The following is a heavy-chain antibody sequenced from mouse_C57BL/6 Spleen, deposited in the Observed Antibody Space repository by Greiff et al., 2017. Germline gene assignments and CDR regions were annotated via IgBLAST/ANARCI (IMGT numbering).Heavy chain of an antibody. CDR2: ISSGSSTI. Sequence: EVKLVESGGGLVKPGGSLKLSCAASGFTFSDYGMHWVRQAPEKGLEWVAYISSGSSTIYYADTVKGRFTISRDNAKNTLILHMTSLRSEDTAMYYCARSNYAMDYWGQGTSVTVSS. CDR3: ARSNYAMDY. V-gene: IGHV5-17*01. J-gene: IGHJ4*01. CDR1: GFTFSDYG.